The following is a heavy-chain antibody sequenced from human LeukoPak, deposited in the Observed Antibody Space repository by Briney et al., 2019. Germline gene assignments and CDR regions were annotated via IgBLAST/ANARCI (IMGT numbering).Heavy chain of an antibody. J-gene: IGHJ4*02. D-gene: IGHD2-15*01. V-gene: IGHV1-18*01. Sequence: ASVKVSCKASGYTFTSYGISWVRQAPGQGLEWMGWISAYNGNTNYAQKLQGRVTMTTDTSTSTAHMELRSLRSDDTAVYYCARVSGVVVAADFDYWGQGTLVTVSS. CDR2: ISAYNGNT. CDR3: ARVSGVVVAADFDY. CDR1: GYTFTSYG.